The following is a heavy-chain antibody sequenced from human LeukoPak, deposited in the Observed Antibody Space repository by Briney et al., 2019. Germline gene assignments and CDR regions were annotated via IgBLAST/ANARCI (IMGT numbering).Heavy chain of an antibody. D-gene: IGHD2-21*01. V-gene: IGHV1-24*01. Sequence: GASVKVSCKVSGYTLTELSIYWVRQAPGKGLEWMGGFDPEDGETIYGQKFQGRVTMTEDTSTDTAYMELSSLRCEDTAVYYCATSSGGDWGQGTLVTVSS. J-gene: IGHJ4*02. CDR2: FDPEDGET. CDR1: GYTLTELS. CDR3: ATSSGGD.